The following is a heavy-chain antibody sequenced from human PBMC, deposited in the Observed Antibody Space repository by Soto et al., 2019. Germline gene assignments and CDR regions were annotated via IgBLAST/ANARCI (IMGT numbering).Heavy chain of an antibody. CDR3: ARGLSQRYYYNYYMDV. D-gene: IGHD3-16*02. J-gene: IGHJ6*03. CDR1: GYRFKSYG. V-gene: IGHV1-8*01. Sequence: ASVKVSCKASGYRFKSYGIIWVRQAPGQGLEWMGYISPNSGDTRYAQNLQGRVTMTRNTSISTAYMELSSLRSEDTALYYCARGLSQRYYYNYYMDVWGKGTTVTVSS. CDR2: ISPNSGDT.